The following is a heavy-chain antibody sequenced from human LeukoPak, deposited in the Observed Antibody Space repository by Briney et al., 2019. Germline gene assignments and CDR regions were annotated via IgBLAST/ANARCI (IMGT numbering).Heavy chain of an antibody. D-gene: IGHD6-13*01. CDR2: STANNTTK. CDR3: AAASAFSSSWRS. Sequence: PGGSLRLACTAYGLSFSSYNMNWVRQAPGKGPEWVAYSTANNTTKYYADSVKGRFTISRDNAKKSLFLQMNSLRAEDTAVYYCAAASAFSSSWRSWGQGTVVTVSS. V-gene: IGHV3-48*01. J-gene: IGHJ5*02. CDR1: GLSFSSYN.